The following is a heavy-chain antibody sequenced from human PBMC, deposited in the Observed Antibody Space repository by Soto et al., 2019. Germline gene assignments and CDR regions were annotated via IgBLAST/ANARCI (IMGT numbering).Heavy chain of an antibody. J-gene: IGHJ5*02. Sequence: SETLYLICTVTSSSITSSSSYRACRRKPPGKGLEWIGSIYYSGSTYYNPSLKSRVTISVDTSKNQFSLKLSSVTAADTAVYYCARHPLIAAAGDNWFDPWGQGTLVTVS. CDR3: ARHPLIAAAGDNWFDP. CDR1: SSSITSSSSY. V-gene: IGHV4-39*01. D-gene: IGHD6-13*01. CDR2: IYYSGST.